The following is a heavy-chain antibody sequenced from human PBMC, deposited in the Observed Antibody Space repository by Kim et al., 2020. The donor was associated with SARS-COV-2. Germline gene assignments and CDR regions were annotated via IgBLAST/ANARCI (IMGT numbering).Heavy chain of an antibody. CDR1: GYTVTTYY. J-gene: IGHJ6*02. CDR3: ARGGYGDYDRRDYYYYYAMDV. CDR2: INPGGGST. Sequence: ASVKVSCKASGYTVTTYYIHWVRQAPGQGLEWMGVINPGGGSTTYAQKFQGRVTMTRDTSTSTVYMELNSLRSEDTAVYYCARGGYGDYDRRDYYYYYAMDVWGRGTTVTVSS. D-gene: IGHD4-17*01. V-gene: IGHV1-46*01.